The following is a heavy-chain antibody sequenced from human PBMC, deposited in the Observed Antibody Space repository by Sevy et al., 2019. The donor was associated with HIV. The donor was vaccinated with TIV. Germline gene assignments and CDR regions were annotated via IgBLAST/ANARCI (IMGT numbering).Heavy chain of an antibody. V-gene: IGHV4-61*02. CDR1: GGSISSGNYY. CDR2: IHASGGT. D-gene: IGHD1-26*01. Sequence: SETLSLTCTVSGGSISSGNYYWSWIRQPAGKGLEWIGRIHASGGTNYKSSLKSRVTMSVDTSRNQFSLRVTSVTAADTAVYYCARLVREGATYPDYWGQGTLVTVAS. CDR3: ARLVREGATYPDY. J-gene: IGHJ4*02.